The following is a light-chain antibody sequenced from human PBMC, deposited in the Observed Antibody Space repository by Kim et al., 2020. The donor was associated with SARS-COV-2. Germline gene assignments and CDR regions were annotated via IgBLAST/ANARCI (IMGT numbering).Light chain of an antibody. CDR2: WAS. J-gene: IGKJ2*01. CDR3: QQYYTSPYT. CDR1: QSLLYASNNKNY. V-gene: IGKV4-1*01. Sequence: DIVMTQSPDSLAVSLGERATINCKSTQSLLYASNNKNYLAWYQQRPGQPPKLLIYWASTRESGIPDRFSGSGSGTDFTLTINNLQAEDVALYYCQQYYTSPYTFGQGTKL.